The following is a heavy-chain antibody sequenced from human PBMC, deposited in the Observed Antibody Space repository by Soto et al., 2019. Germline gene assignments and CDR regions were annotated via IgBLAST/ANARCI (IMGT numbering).Heavy chain of an antibody. D-gene: IGHD3-3*01. CDR1: GGSISSYY. Sequence: ETLSLTCTVSGGSISSYYWSWIRQPPGKGLEWIEYIYYSGSTNYNPSLKSRVTISVDTSKNQFSLKLSSVTAADTAVYYCARSPSGITIFGVVKPSNWFDPWGQGTLVTVSS. V-gene: IGHV4-59*01. J-gene: IGHJ5*02. CDR2: IYYSGST. CDR3: ARSPSGITIFGVVKPSNWFDP.